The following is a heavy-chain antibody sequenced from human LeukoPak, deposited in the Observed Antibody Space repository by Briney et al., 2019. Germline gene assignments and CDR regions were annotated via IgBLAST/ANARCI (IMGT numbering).Heavy chain of an antibody. CDR2: ISGSGGTI. CDR1: GFTFSSYA. CDR3: ARLFDGLRFDY. D-gene: IGHD4-17*01. J-gene: IGHJ4*02. Sequence: GGSLRLSCAASGFTFSSYAMNWVRQAPGKGLEWVSLISGSGGTIYYADSVKGRFTISRDNAKNSLYLQMNSLRAEDTAVYYCARLFDGLRFDYRGQGTLVTVSS. V-gene: IGHV3-48*01.